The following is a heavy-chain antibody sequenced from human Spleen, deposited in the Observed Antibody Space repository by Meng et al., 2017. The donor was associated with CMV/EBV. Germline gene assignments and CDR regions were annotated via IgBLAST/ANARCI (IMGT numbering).Heavy chain of an antibody. V-gene: IGHV2-70*01. Sequence: SGPTLVKPTQTLTLTCTFSGFSLSTSGVGVGWIRQPPGKALEWLALIDWDDDKYYSTSLKTRLTISKDTSKNQVVLTMTNMDPVDTATYYCARIPLYCSTTSCPYYYYAMDVWGQGTTVTVSS. D-gene: IGHD2-2*01. J-gene: IGHJ6*02. CDR2: IDWDDDK. CDR1: GFSLSTSGVG. CDR3: ARIPLYCSTTSCPYYYYAMDV.